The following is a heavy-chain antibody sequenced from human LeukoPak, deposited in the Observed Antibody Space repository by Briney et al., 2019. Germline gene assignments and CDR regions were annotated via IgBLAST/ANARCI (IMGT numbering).Heavy chain of an antibody. Sequence: GGSLRLSCAASGFTFNNYAMNWVRQAPGKGLEWVSAISSSGSTIYYADSVKGRFTISRDNAKNSLYLQMNSLRAEDTAVYYCAELGITMIGGVWGKGTTVTISS. V-gene: IGHV3-21*03. CDR1: GFTFNNYA. CDR3: AELGITMIGGV. J-gene: IGHJ6*04. D-gene: IGHD3-10*02. CDR2: ISSSGSTI.